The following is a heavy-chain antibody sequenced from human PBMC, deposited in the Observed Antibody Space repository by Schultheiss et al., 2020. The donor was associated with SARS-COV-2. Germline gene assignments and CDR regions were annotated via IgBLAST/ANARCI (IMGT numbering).Heavy chain of an antibody. Sequence: SETLSLTCTVSGVSISTGGYYWSWIRQHPGKGLEWIGYIHHSGGTFYNPSLTSRTVMSVDKSKNQFSLKVNSVTAADTAVYYCARGPAPYSDFWSDSYTGWFDPWGQGTLVTVSS. CDR3: ARGPAPYSDFWSDSYTGWFDP. CDR2: IHHSGGT. D-gene: IGHD3-3*01. CDR1: GVSISTGGYY. J-gene: IGHJ5*02. V-gene: IGHV4-31*03.